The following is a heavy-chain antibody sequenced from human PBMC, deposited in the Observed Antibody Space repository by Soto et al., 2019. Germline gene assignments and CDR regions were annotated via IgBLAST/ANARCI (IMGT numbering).Heavy chain of an antibody. CDR1: VGSISSGDYY. V-gene: IGHV4-30-4*01. CDR2: IYYSGST. J-gene: IGHJ6*02. D-gene: IGHD3-16*01. Sequence: QVQLQESGPGLVKPSQTLSLTCTVSVGSISSGDYYWSWIRQPPGKGLEWIGSIYYSGSTYYNPSRKSRVSISVDTSKNQFSLKRSSVTAADTAVYYCASHDYAHSGMDVWGQGPTVTVSS. CDR3: ASHDYAHSGMDV.